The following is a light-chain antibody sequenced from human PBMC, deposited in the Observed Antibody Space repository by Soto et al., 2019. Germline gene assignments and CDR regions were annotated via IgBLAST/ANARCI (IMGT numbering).Light chain of an antibody. CDR2: DAS. Sequence: EIVLTQSPATLSLSPGERATLSCRASQSVSSYLAWYQQNPGQAPRLLIYDASNRATGIPARFSGSGSGTDVTLTISSLEPEDFAVYYCQQRSNWPLTFGGGTKVEIK. V-gene: IGKV3-11*01. CDR3: QQRSNWPLT. J-gene: IGKJ4*01. CDR1: QSVSSY.